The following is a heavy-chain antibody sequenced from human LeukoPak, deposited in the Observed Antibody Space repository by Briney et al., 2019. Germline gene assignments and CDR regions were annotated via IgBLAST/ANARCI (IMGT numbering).Heavy chain of an antibody. CDR1: GFTFSAYS. CDR3: ATVGAVSYYFDY. CDR2: ISSGSSYI. J-gene: IGHJ4*02. V-gene: IGHV3-21*01. Sequence: PGGSLRLSCAASGFTFSAYSMSWVRQAPGKGLEWVSSISSGSSYIYYADSVKGRFTISRDNAKNSLYLQMNSLRAEDTALYYCATVGAVSYYFDYWGQGILVTVSS. D-gene: IGHD3-16*01.